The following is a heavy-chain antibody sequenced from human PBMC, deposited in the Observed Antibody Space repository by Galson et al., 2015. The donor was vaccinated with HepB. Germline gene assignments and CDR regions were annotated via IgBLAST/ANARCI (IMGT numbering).Heavy chain of an antibody. J-gene: IGHJ2*01. D-gene: IGHD3-10*01. CDR2: VYYSGNT. Sequence: SETLSLACSVSGGSISSDYWSWVRQPPGKGLEWIGSVYYSGNTNYNPSLKSRVTISGDTSKKQFSLRLTSVTAADTAVYYCARQTTLWFGELSVPAYFDLWGRGTLVTVSA. CDR1: GGSISSDY. V-gene: IGHV4-59*08. CDR3: ARQTTLWFGELSVPAYFDL.